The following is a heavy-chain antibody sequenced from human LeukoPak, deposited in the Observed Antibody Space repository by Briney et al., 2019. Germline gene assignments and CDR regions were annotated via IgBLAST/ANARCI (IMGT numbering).Heavy chain of an antibody. D-gene: IGHD3-22*01. CDR1: GFTFSSYG. CDR2: IWYDGSNK. J-gene: IGHJ4*02. V-gene: IGHV3-33*01. CDR3: ARSTWNVVVINFDY. Sequence: GRSRRLSCAASGFTFSSYGMHWVRQAPGKGLEWVAVIWYDGSNKYYADSVKGRFTISRDNSKNTLYLQMNSLRAEDTAVYYCARSTWNVVVINFDYWGQGTLVTVSS.